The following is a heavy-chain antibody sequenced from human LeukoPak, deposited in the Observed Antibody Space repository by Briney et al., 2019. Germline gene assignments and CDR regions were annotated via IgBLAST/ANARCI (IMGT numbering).Heavy chain of an antibody. CDR3: ARGQVVVPLDY. D-gene: IGHD2-15*01. V-gene: IGHV3-23*01. Sequence: GGSLRLACAVSGFTSGSYVISWVRQAPGKGLEWVSAFRGDSGRTYYADSVKGRFTISRDNSKNTVFLQMNSLRAEDTAVYYCARGQVVVPLDYWGQGTLVTVSS. J-gene: IGHJ4*02. CDR1: GFTSGSYV. CDR2: FRGDSGRT.